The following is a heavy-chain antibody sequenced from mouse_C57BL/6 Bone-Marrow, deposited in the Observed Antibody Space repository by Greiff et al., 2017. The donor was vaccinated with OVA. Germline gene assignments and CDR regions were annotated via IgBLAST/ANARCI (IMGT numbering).Heavy chain of an antibody. CDR3: TVITTVVAPNAMDY. Sequence: EVKVEESGGGLVQPGGSMKLSCVASGFTFSNYWMNWVRQSPEKGLEWVAQIRLKSDNYATHYAESVKGRFTISRDDSKSSVYLQMNNLRAEDTGIYYCTVITTVVAPNAMDYWGQGTSVTVSS. J-gene: IGHJ4*01. D-gene: IGHD1-1*01. CDR1: GFTFSNYW. CDR2: IRLKSDNYAT. V-gene: IGHV6-3*01.